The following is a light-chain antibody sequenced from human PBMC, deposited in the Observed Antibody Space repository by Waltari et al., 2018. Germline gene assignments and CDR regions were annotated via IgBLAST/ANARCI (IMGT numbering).Light chain of an antibody. CDR3: AAWDDSLSGRV. Sequence: QSVLTQPPSASGTPGQRVTISCSGSRSNIGHNYVYWYQQLTGKAPNLLIYRNNPLPSGVPDGFSGSKSGTSASLAISGLRSEDEADYYWAAWDDSLSGRVFGGGTKVTVL. CDR2: RNN. J-gene: IGLJ3*02. CDR1: RSNIGHNY. V-gene: IGLV1-47*01.